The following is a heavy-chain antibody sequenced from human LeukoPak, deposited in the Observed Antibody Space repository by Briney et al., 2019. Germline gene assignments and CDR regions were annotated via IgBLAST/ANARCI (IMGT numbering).Heavy chain of an antibody. V-gene: IGHV3-13*04. CDR2: IGTAGDT. CDR1: GFTFSSYV. CDR3: ARASGPASGFDP. Sequence: GGSLRLSCAASGFTFSSYVMHWVRQATGKGLEWVSAIGTAGDTYYPGSVKGRFTISRENAKNSLYLQMNSLRAGDTAVYYCARASGPASGFDPWGQGTLVTVSS. D-gene: IGHD3-3*01. J-gene: IGHJ5*02.